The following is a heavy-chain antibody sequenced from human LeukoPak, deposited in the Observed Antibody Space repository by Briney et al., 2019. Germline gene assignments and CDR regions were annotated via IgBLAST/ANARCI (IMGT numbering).Heavy chain of an antibody. CDR2: ISSSSSYI. J-gene: IGHJ6*02. CDR1: GFTFSSYS. D-gene: IGHD6-6*01. V-gene: IGHV3-21*01. CDR3: ARGKGSLEYSSSYGMDV. Sequence: GGSLRLSRAASGFTFSSYSMNWVRQAPGKGLEWVSSISSSSSYIYYADSVKGRFTISRDNAKNSLYLQMNSLRAEDTAVYYCARGKGSLEYSSSYGMDVWGQGTTVTVSS.